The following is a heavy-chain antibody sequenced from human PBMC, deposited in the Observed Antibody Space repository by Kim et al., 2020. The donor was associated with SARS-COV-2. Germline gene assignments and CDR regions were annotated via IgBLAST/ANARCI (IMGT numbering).Heavy chain of an antibody. CDR1: GGSISSYY. Sequence: SETLSLTCTVSGGSISSYYWTWIRQPPGKGLEWIGYFYYSGGTNYNPSLKSRGFMSVDKSTKQFSLKLSSVTAADTAVYYCARGVVMSTTYYYYAVDVWG. D-gene: IGHD1-1*01. CDR2: FYYSGGT. V-gene: IGHV4-59*01. CDR3: ARGVVMSTTYYYYAVDV. J-gene: IGHJ6*01.